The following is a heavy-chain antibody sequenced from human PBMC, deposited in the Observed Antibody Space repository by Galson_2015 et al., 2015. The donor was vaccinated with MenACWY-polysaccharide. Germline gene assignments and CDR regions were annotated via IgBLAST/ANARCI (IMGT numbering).Heavy chain of an antibody. Sequence: SVKVSCKTSEYTFTNFYIHWVRQAPGQGLEWMGQISPTDGTTTYAQKFQGRVTVTRDTSTSTVYMELISLRSEDTAVYYCAREPPSKCYFDYWGQATPVTVSS. V-gene: IGHV1-46*01. CDR1: EYTFTNFY. J-gene: IGHJ4*02. D-gene: IGHD2-2*01. CDR3: AREPPSKCYFDY. CDR2: ISPTDGTT.